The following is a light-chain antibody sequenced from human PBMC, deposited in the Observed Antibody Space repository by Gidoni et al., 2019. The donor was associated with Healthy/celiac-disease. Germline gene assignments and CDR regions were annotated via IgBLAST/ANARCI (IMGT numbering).Light chain of an antibody. V-gene: IGKV3-15*01. CDR3: QQDNNWPPMYT. J-gene: IGKJ2*01. CDR1: QSVSSK. Sequence: ENVMTQSPATLSVSPGERANLSCRASQSVSSKLGWYQQKPSQAPMLLIYGASTPATGIPGRFSVSGCGTEFTLTLSSLQSEDFAVYYCQQDNNWPPMYTFXXXTKLEIK. CDR2: GAS.